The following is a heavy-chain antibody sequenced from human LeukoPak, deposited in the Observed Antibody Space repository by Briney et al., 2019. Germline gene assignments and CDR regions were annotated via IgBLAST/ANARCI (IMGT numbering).Heavy chain of an antibody. CDR1: GFTFSSYS. J-gene: IGHJ6*03. CDR2: ISSSSSYI. D-gene: IGHD3-3*01. Sequence: GGSLRLSCAASGFTFSSYSMNWVRQAPGKGLEWVSSISSSSSYIYYADSVKGRFTISRDNAKNSLYLQMNSLRAEDTAVYYCARDELRFLEFDYYYYMDVWGKGTTVTVSS. CDR3: ARDELRFLEFDYYYYMDV. V-gene: IGHV3-21*01.